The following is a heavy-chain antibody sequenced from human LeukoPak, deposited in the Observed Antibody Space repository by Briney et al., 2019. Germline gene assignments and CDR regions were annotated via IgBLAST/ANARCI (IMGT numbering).Heavy chain of an antibody. D-gene: IGHD5-18*01. CDR2: ISESGGST. CDR1: GFTFSSYG. J-gene: IGHJ4*02. CDR3: AKQWGAGDTAMVTNLDY. V-gene: IGHV3-23*01. Sequence: GGSLRLSCAASGFTFSSYGMHWVRQAPGKGLEWVSAISESGGSTYYADSVKGRFTLSRDNSKNTLYLQMNSLRAEDTAVYYCAKQWGAGDTAMVTNLDYWGQGTLVTVSS.